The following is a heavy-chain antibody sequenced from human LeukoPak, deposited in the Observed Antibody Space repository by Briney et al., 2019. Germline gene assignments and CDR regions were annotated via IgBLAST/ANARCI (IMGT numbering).Heavy chain of an antibody. CDR2: INHSGST. CDR3: ATGDYGDRRFDY. V-gene: IGHV4-34*01. CDR1: GGSFNGYY. Sequence: SETLSLTCAVYGGSFNGYYWSWIRQPPKKGLEWIGEINHSGSTYYNPSLKSRVTISVDTSKIQFSLRLSSVTAADTAVYYCATGDYGDRRFDYWGQGTLVTVSS. D-gene: IGHD4-17*01. J-gene: IGHJ4*02.